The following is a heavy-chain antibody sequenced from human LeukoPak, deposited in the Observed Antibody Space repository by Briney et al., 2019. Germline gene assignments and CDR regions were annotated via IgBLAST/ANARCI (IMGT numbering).Heavy chain of an antibody. CDR3: ARWHSDTSGYYSGYFDY. V-gene: IGHV4-34*01. CDR2: INHSGST. Sequence: SETLSLTCAVYGGSFSGYYWSWIRQPPGKGREGIGEINHSGSTNYNPSLKSRVTISVDTSKNPFSLKLSSVTAADTAVYYRARWHSDTSGYYSGYFDYWGQGTLVTVSS. J-gene: IGHJ4*02. D-gene: IGHD3-22*01. CDR1: GGSFSGYY.